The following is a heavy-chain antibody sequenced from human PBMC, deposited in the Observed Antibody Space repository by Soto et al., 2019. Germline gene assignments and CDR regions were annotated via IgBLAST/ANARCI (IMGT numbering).Heavy chain of an antibody. D-gene: IGHD3-9*01. CDR2: IYYSGST. J-gene: IGHJ5*02. Sequence: SETLSLTCTVSGGSISSSSYYWGWIRQPPGKGLEWIGRIYYSGSTYYNPSLKSRVTISVDTSKNQFSLKLSSVTAADTAVYYCARHPGGGLRYFDWSPLTGWFDPWGQGTLVTVSS. CDR1: GGSISSSSYY. CDR3: ARHPGGGLRYFDWSPLTGWFDP. V-gene: IGHV4-39*01.